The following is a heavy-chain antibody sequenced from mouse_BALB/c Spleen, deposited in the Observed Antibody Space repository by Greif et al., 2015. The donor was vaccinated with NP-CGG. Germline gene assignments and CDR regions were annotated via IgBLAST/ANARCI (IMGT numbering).Heavy chain of an antibody. D-gene: IGHD2-1*01. CDR1: GYTFTSYW. CDR3: ARRDGNYYFDY. Sequence: QVQLQQSGAELAKPGASVKMSCKASGYTFTSYWMHWVKQRPGQGLEWIGYINPSTGYTEYNQKFEDKATLTADKSSSTAYMQLSSLTSEDSAVYYCARRDGNYYFDYWGQGTTLTVSS. V-gene: IGHV1-7*01. CDR2: INPSTGYT. J-gene: IGHJ2*01.